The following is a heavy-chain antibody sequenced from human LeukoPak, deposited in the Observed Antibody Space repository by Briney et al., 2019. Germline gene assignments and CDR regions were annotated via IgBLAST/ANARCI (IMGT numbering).Heavy chain of an antibody. J-gene: IGHJ4*02. CDR1: GGSISSYY. D-gene: IGHD3-22*01. V-gene: IGHV4-59*12. CDR3: ARDDGYYDSSGSFDY. Sequence: SETLSLTCTVSGGSISSYYWSWIRQPPGKGLEWIGYIYYSGSTNYNPSLKSRVTISVDTSKNQFSLKLSSVTAADTAVYYCARDDGYYDSSGSFDYWGQGTLVTVSS. CDR2: IYYSGST.